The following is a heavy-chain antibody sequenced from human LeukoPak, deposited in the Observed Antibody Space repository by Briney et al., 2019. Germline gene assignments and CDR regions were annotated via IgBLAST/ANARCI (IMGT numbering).Heavy chain of an antibody. D-gene: IGHD5-12*01. CDR1: GGSISSYY. CDR3: ASLYSGYDPSDY. V-gene: IGHV4-39*01. Sequence: PSETLSLTCTVSGGSISSYYWGWIRQPPGKGLEWIGSIYYSGSTYYNPSLKSRITISVDTSKNQVSLKLSSVTAADTAVYYCASLYSGYDPSDYWGQGTLVTVSS. J-gene: IGHJ4*02. CDR2: IYYSGST.